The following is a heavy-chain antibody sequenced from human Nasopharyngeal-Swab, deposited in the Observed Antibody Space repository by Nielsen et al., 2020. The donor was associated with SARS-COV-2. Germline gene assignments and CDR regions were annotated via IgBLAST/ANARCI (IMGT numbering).Heavy chain of an antibody. J-gene: IGHJ4*02. D-gene: IGHD3-10*01. Sequence: WIRQPPGKGLEWVALISYDGSKRYFADSMKGRFSISRDKIKNMLCLQMDSLRADDTAVYYCAKDHFYDSGTYDRLYFDFWGQGTLVTVSS. CDR3: AKDHFYDSGTYDRLYFDF. CDR2: ISYDGSKR. V-gene: IGHV3-30*18.